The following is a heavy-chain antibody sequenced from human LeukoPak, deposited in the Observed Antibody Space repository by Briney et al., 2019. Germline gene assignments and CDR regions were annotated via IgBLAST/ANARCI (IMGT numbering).Heavy chain of an antibody. CDR2: ISYDGSNK. CDR1: GFTFSSYA. V-gene: IGHV3-30*01. D-gene: IGHD2-8*02. CDR3: ASPTRSAGGYYYYYMDV. Sequence: PGGSLRLSCAASGFTFSSYAMHWVRQAPGKGLEWVAVISYDGSNKYYADSAKGRFTISRDNSKNTLYLQMNSLRAEDTAVYYCASPTRSAGGYYYYYMDVWGKGTTVTVSS. J-gene: IGHJ6*03.